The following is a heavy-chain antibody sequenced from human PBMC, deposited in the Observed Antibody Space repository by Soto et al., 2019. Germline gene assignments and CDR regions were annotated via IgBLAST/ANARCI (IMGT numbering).Heavy chain of an antibody. J-gene: IGHJ3*02. D-gene: IGHD3-22*01. Sequence: GASVKVSCKASGGTFSSYAISWVRQAPGQGLEWMGGIIPIFGTANYAQKFQGRVTITADKSTSTAYMELSSLRSEDTAVYYCARVGDYDSSGWDGDFDIWGQGTMVTV. CDR2: IIPIFGTA. V-gene: IGHV1-69*06. CDR3: ARVGDYDSSGWDGDFDI. CDR1: GGTFSSYA.